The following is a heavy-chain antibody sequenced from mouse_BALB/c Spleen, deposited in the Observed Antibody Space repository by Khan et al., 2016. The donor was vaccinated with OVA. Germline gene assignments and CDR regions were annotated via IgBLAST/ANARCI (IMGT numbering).Heavy chain of an antibody. J-gene: IGHJ2*01. V-gene: IGHV14-3*02. Sequence: VQLKESGAELVKPGASVKLSCTASGYNIKDTYMHWVKQRPEQGLEWIGRIDPANGNTKYDPKFQGKATITADTPSNTAYLQLSSLTSEDTADYYCARWPRDYWGQGTTLTVSS. CDR3: ARWPRDY. CDR1: GYNIKDTY. CDR2: IDPANGNT.